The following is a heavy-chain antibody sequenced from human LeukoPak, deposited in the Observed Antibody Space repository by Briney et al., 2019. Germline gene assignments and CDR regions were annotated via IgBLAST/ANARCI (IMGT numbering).Heavy chain of an antibody. CDR3: ARLSTVAGLRIDY. V-gene: IGHV4-39*01. Sequence: SETLSLTCTVSGGSISSSSYYWGWIRQPPGKGLEWIGSIYYSGSTYYNPSLKSRVTISVDTSKNQFSLKLSSVTAADTAVYYCARLSTVAGLRIDYWGQGTLVTVSS. CDR1: GGSISSSSYY. CDR2: IYYSGST. D-gene: IGHD6-19*01. J-gene: IGHJ4*02.